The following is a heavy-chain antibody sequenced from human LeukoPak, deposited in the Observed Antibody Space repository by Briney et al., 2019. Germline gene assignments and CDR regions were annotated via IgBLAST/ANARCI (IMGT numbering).Heavy chain of an antibody. V-gene: IGHV4-4*02. D-gene: IGHD5-24*01. CDR2: IYNSGST. Sequence: GSLRLSCAASGFTFSNAWMSWVRQAPGKGLEWIGYIYNSGSTHYNPSLKSRVIISADTPKNQFSLNLTSVTAADTAVYYCARGWDGYKAGYWGQGTLVTVSS. J-gene: IGHJ4*02. CDR3: ARGWDGYKAGY. CDR1: GFTFSNAW.